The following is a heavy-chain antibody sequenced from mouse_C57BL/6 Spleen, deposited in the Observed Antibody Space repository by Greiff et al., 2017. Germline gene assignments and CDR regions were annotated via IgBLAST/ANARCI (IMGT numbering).Heavy chain of an antibody. CDR2: IDPSDSYT. J-gene: IGHJ1*03. CDR1: GYTFTSYW. D-gene: IGHD2-10*02. V-gene: IGHV1-59*01. Sequence: VQLQQPGAELVRPGTSVKLSCKASGYTFTSYWMHWVKQRPGQGLEWIGVIDPSDSYTNYNQKFKGKATLTVDTSSSTAYMQLSSLTSEDSAVYYCARGGYGNYEGYWYFDVWGTGTTVTVSS. CDR3: ARGGYGNYEGYWYFDV.